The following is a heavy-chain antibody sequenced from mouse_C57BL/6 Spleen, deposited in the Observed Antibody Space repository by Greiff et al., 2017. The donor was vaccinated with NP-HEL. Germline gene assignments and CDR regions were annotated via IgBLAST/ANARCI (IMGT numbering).Heavy chain of an antibody. CDR2: IYPGSGNT. Sequence: QVQLQQSGAELVRPGASVKLSCKASGYTFTDYYINWVKQRPGQGLEWIARIYPGSGNTYYNEKFKGKATLTAEKSSSTAYMQLSSLTSEDSAVYFCARHRDYYAMDYWGQGTSVTVSS. V-gene: IGHV1-76*01. CDR1: GYTFTDYY. CDR3: ARHRDYYAMDY. J-gene: IGHJ4*01.